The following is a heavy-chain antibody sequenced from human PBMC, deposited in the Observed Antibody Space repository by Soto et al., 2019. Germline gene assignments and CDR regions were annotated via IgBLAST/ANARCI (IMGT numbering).Heavy chain of an antibody. Sequence: SVGSLRLSCAASGFTFSSYWMHWVRQTPGKGLVWVSRINSDGSSTYYADSVTGRFTISRDNAKNTLYLQMNSLRAEDTAVYYCARGGLYFDSWGQGTLVTVSS. J-gene: IGHJ4*02. CDR3: ARGGLYFDS. CDR2: INSDGSST. V-gene: IGHV3-74*01. CDR1: GFTFSSYW.